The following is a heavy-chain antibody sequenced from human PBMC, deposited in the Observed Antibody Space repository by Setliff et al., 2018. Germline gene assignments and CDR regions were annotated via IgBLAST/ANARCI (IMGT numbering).Heavy chain of an antibody. CDR3: ARRGWGSSSGDCYSPKGCNYYYMDV. CDR2: IDPADSDT. D-gene: IGHD2-21*02. J-gene: IGHJ6*03. CDR1: GYSFTKYW. Sequence: GESLTISCKAAGYSFTKYWIGWVRQMPGKGLEWMGIIDPADSDTTYSPSFQGQVTISADKSIGTAYLQWSSLKASDTAIYYCARRGWGSSSGDCYSPKGCNYYYMDVWGKGTTVTVSS. V-gene: IGHV5-51*01.